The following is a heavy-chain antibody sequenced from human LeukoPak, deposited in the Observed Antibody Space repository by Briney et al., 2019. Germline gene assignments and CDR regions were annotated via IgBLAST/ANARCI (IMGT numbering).Heavy chain of an antibody. D-gene: IGHD2-15*01. J-gene: IGHJ4*02. CDR3: AKGYCSGGSCYFTCDY. Sequence: GGSLRLSCAASGFTFNTYTMNWVRQAPGKGLEWVAVISYDGSNKYYADSVKGRFTISRDNSKNTLYLQMNSLRAEDTAVYYCAKGYCSGGSCYFTCDYWGQGTLVTVSS. V-gene: IGHV3-30*18. CDR2: ISYDGSNK. CDR1: GFTFNTYT.